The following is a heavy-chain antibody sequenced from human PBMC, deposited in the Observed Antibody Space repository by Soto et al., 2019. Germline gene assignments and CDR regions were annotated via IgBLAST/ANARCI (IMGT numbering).Heavy chain of an antibody. D-gene: IGHD2-2*01. CDR3: CTAYV. CDR1: GFTFNGPA. Sequence: EVQLVESGGGLVQPGGSVKLSCAASGFTFNGPAIHWVRQASGKGLEWVGRIRNKANSYATVYAGSMKGRFTISRDDSTNTAYLQMNSLKAEYSAVYYCCTAYVWGQGTLVTVPS. V-gene: IGHV3-73*01. CDR2: IRNKANSYAT. J-gene: IGHJ4*02.